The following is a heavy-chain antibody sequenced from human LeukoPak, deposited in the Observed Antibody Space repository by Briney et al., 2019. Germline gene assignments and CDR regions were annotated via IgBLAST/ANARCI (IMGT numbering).Heavy chain of an antibody. V-gene: IGHV3-21*01. J-gene: IGHJ4*02. D-gene: IGHD6-6*01. CDR1: GFTFSRYS. CDR2: ISSSSSYI. Sequence: GGSLRLSCAASGFTFSRYSMNWVRQAPGKGLEWVSSISSSSSYIYYPDSVKGRFTISRDNAKNSLYLQMNSLRAEDTAVYYCARDTSIAARWYDYWGQGTLVTVSS. CDR3: ARDTSIAARWYDY.